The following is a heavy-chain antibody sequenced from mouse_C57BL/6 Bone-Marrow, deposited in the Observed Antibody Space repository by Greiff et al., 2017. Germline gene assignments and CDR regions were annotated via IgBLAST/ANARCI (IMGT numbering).Heavy chain of an antibody. CDR2: INPNNGGT. J-gene: IGHJ4*01. V-gene: IGHV1-26*01. Sequence: VQLKQSGPELVKPGASVKISCKASGYTFTDYYMNWVKQSHGKSLEWIGDINPNNGGTSYNQKFKGKATLTVDKSSSTAYMELRSLTSEDSAVYYCARHYYGSSLAMDYWGQGTSVTVSS. CDR1: GYTFTDYY. D-gene: IGHD1-1*01. CDR3: ARHYYGSSLAMDY.